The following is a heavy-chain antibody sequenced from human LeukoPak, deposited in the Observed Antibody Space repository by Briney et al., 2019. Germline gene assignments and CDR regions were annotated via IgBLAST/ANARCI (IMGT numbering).Heavy chain of an antibody. CDR3: ARALAAARSFDY. Sequence: GGSLRLSCAASGFTFSTYAMIWVRQAPGRGLEWVSAISGSGAFTYYADSVKGRFTISRDNSKNTVYLQMNSLRAEDTAVYYCARALAAARSFDYWGQGTLVTVSS. CDR1: GFTFSTYA. D-gene: IGHD2-15*01. V-gene: IGHV3-23*01. CDR2: ISGSGAFT. J-gene: IGHJ4*02.